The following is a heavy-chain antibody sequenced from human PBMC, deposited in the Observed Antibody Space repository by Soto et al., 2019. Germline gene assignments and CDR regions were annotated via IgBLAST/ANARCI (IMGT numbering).Heavy chain of an antibody. V-gene: IGHV1-46*01. CDR1: GYTFTSYY. D-gene: IGHD3-3*01. CDR2: INPSGGST. J-gene: IGHJ5*02. Sequence: ASVKVSCKASGYTFTSYYMHCVRQAPGQGLEWMGIINPSGGSTGYAQKFQGRVTMTRDTSTSTVYMELSSLRSEDTAVYYCARGKLLSWYDFWSWGFDPWGQGTLVTVSS. CDR3: ARGKLLSWYDFWSWGFDP.